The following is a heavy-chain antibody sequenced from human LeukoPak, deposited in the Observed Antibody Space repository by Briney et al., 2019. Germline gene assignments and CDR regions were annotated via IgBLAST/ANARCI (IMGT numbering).Heavy chain of an antibody. V-gene: IGHV3-30*03. CDR2: ISFNGNYE. CDR1: GFSFSGYA. CDR3: SSAASGQPDY. J-gene: IGHJ4*02. Sequence: GGSLRLSCAASGFSFSGYAMHWIRQAPGKGLEWVALISFNGNYEDYSQSVKGRFTISRDNSKNTLFLQMNSLRPEDTAVYYCSSAASGQPDYWGQGTLVIVSS. D-gene: IGHD6-13*01.